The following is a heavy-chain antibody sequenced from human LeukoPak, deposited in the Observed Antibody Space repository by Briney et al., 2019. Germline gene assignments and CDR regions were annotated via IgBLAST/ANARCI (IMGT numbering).Heavy chain of an antibody. CDR2: IYSGGST. J-gene: IGHJ5*02. V-gene: IGHV3-66*01. Sequence: GGSLRLSCAASGFTVSNNYMSWVRQAPGKGLEWVSVIYSGGSTFYADSVKGRFTISRDNSKNTLYLQMNSLRAEDTGVYFCARVEAPPNWFDPWGQGTLVTVSS. D-gene: IGHD3-3*01. CDR3: ARVEAPPNWFDP. CDR1: GFTVSNNY.